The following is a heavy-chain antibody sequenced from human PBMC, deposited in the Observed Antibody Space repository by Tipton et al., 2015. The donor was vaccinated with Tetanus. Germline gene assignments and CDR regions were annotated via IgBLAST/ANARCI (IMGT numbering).Heavy chain of an antibody. Sequence: TLSLTCTVSGGSISNYYWNWIRQSPGGRLEWIGNIFYSGDTTYNRSLQSRARIFLDTAKKEFSLRLSSVTAADTAVYYCARDLGTSGFHWGQGTLVTVSS. CDR1: GGSISNYY. J-gene: IGHJ4*02. V-gene: IGHV4-59*01. CDR2: IFYSGDT. CDR3: ARDLGTSGFH. D-gene: IGHD1-7*01.